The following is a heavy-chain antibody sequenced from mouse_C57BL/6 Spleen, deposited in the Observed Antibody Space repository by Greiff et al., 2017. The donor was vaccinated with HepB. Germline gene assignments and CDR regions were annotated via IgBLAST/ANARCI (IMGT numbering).Heavy chain of an antibody. D-gene: IGHD1-1*01. CDR1: GYTFTDYY. CDR2: INPYNGGT. V-gene: IGHV1-19*01. CDR3: ERYYYGSRDLYYYAMDY. Sequence: EVQGVESGPVLVKPGASVKMSCKASGYTFTDYYMNWVKQSHGKSLEWIGVINPYNGGTSYNQKFKGKATLTVDKSSSTAYMELNSLTSEDSAVYYCERYYYGSRDLYYYAMDYWGQGTSVTVSS. J-gene: IGHJ4*01.